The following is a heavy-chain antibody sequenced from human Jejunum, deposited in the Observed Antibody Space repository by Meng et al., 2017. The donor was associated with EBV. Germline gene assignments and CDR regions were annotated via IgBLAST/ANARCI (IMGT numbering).Heavy chain of an antibody. D-gene: IGHD1-14*01. CDR2: ISDNEGT. Sequence: QSWGAGLLKPSETFSLRCAVYVGSFSGYYWGWIRQPPGKGLEWIGEISDNEGTKYNPSRKSRVTVSLDTSKNQFSLRLSSVTAADTALYYCARGPDHSKQGYWGQGTLVTVSS. CDR3: ARGPDHSKQGY. J-gene: IGHJ4*02. V-gene: IGHV4-34*01. CDR1: VGSFSGYY.